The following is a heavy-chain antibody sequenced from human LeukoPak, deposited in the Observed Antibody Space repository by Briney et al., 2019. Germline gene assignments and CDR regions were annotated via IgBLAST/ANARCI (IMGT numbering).Heavy chain of an antibody. CDR1: GGSISSYY. V-gene: IGHV4-59*01. J-gene: IGHJ6*02. CDR3: ARAQWEYYYDSSGHTESYYYYYYGMDV. CDR2: IYYSGST. Sequence: SETLSLTCTVSGGSISSYYWSWIRQPPGKGLEWIGYIYYSGSTNYNPSLKSRVTISVDTSKNQFSLKLSSVTAADTAVYYCARAQWEYYYDSSGHTESYYYYYYGMDVWGQGTTVTVSS. D-gene: IGHD3-22*01.